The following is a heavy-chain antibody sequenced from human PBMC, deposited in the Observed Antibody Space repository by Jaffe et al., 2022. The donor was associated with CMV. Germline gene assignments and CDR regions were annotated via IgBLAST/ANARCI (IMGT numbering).Heavy chain of an antibody. J-gene: IGHJ3*02. V-gene: IGHV1-18*04. CDR1: GYTFTSYG. Sequence: QVQLVQSGAEVKKPGASVKVSCKASGYTFTSYGISWVRQAPGQGLEWMGWISAYNGNTNYAQKLQGRVTMTTDTSTSTAYMELRSLRSDDTAVYYCAVTYQPLLYVRDASDAFDIWGQGTMVTVSS. D-gene: IGHD2-2*02. CDR2: ISAYNGNT. CDR3: AVTYQPLLYVRDASDAFDI.